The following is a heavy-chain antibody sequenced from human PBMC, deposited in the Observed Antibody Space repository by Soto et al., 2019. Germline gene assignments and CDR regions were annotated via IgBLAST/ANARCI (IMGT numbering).Heavy chain of an antibody. D-gene: IGHD6-19*01. Sequence: SETLSLTCAVYGGSFSGYYWSWIRQPPGKGLEWIGEINHSGSTNYNPSLKSRVTISVDTSKNQFSLKLSSVTAADTAVYYCAKEGYSSGPTRYYYYMDVWGKGTTVTVSS. CDR2: INHSGST. J-gene: IGHJ6*03. CDR1: GGSFSGYY. CDR3: AKEGYSSGPTRYYYYMDV. V-gene: IGHV4-34*01.